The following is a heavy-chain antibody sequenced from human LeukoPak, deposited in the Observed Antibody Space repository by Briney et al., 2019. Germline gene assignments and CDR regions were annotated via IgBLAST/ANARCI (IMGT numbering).Heavy chain of an antibody. D-gene: IGHD2-15*01. Sequence: SVKVSCKASGGTFSSYAISRVRQAPGQGLEWMGGIIPIFGTANYAQKFQGRVTITADESTSTAYMELSSLRSEDTAVYYCARDCSGGSCYVYWGQGTLVTVSS. V-gene: IGHV1-69*13. CDR1: GGTFSSYA. CDR3: ARDCSGGSCYVY. CDR2: IIPIFGTA. J-gene: IGHJ4*02.